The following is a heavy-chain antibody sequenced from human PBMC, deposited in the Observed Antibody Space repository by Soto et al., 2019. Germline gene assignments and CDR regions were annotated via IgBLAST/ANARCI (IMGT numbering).Heavy chain of an antibody. CDR3: ALREYSGSDATARGVDY. CDR1: GGSISSYY. J-gene: IGHJ4*02. Sequence: SETLSLTCTVSGGSISSYYWSWIRQPPGKGLEWIGYIYYSGSTNYNPSLKSRVTISVDTSKNQFSLKLSSVTAADTAVYYCALREYSGSDATARGVDYWGQGTLVTVSS. CDR2: IYYSGST. V-gene: IGHV4-59*08. D-gene: IGHD5-12*01.